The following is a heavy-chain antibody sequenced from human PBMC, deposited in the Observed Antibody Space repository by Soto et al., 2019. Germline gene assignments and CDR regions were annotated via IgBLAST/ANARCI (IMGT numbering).Heavy chain of an antibody. J-gene: IGHJ6*02. Sequence: SETLSLTCNVSGGSISGYYWSWIRQPPGKGLEYIGYIYYRGSTNYNPSLESRVTMSVDTSRNQFSLKVNSVTAADTAVYYCARQQLLPFYYALDFWGQGTTVTVSS. D-gene: IGHD6-13*01. CDR3: ARQQLLPFYYALDF. CDR1: GGSISGYY. CDR2: IYYRGST. V-gene: IGHV4-59*01.